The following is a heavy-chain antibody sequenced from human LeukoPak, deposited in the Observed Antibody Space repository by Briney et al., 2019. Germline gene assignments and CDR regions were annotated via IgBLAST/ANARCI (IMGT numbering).Heavy chain of an antibody. D-gene: IGHD3-10*01. CDR1: GFTFDDYG. CDR3: ARARGSGSYSYWYFDL. Sequence: PGGSLRLSCAAFGFTFDDYGMTWVRQAPGKGLEWVSAINWSGVSTGYADSVKGRFTISRDNAKNSLYLQMNSLRVEDTAFYYCARARGSGSYSYWYFDLWGRGTLVTVSS. V-gene: IGHV3-20*04. J-gene: IGHJ2*01. CDR2: INWSGVST.